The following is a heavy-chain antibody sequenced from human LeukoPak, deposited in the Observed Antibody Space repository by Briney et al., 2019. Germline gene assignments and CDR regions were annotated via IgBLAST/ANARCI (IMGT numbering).Heavy chain of an antibody. CDR3: ARDLSGYGDYSSPDY. Sequence: LETPSLTCAVSGYSISSGYYWGLIRPPPRNGPEWIGSIYHSGSTYYNPSLKSRVTISVDTSKNQFSLKLSSVTAADTAVYYCARDLSGYGDYSSPDYWGQGTLVTVSS. CDR1: GYSISSGYY. J-gene: IGHJ4*02. CDR2: IYHSGST. D-gene: IGHD4-17*01. V-gene: IGHV4-38-2*02.